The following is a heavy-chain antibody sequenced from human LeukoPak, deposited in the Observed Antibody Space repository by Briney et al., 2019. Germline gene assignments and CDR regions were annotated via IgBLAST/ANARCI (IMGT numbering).Heavy chain of an antibody. V-gene: IGHV1-46*03. J-gene: IGHJ4*02. CDR2: INPSGGST. CDR1: GYTFTSYY. Sequence: ASVKVSCKASGYTFTSYYMHWVRQAPGQGLEWMGIINPSGGSTTYAQKFQGRVTMISDTSTSTVYMELSSLRSDDTAVYYCARRGILTGCMFDYWGQGTLVTVSS. D-gene: IGHD3-9*01. CDR3: ARRGILTGCMFDY.